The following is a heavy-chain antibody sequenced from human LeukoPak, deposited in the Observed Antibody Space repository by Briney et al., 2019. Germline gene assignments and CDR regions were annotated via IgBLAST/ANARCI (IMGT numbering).Heavy chain of an antibody. V-gene: IGHV4-34*01. CDR3: AGRIQLWLVGFDY. J-gene: IGHJ4*02. CDR1: GGSFSGYY. CDR2: VNHSGST. D-gene: IGHD5-18*01. Sequence: SETLSLTCAVYGGSFSGYYWSWIRQPPGKGLEWIGEVNHSGSTNYNPSLKSRVTISVDTSKNQFSLKLSSVTAADTAVYYCAGRIQLWLVGFDYWGQGTLVTVSS.